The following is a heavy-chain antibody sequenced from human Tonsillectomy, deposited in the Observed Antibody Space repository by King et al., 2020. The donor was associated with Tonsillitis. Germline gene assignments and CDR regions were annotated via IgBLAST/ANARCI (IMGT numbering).Heavy chain of an antibody. D-gene: IGHD4-17*01. CDR1: GFTFSSYA. CDR2: ISYDGSNK. V-gene: IGHV3-30*04. Sequence: VQLVESGGGVVQPGRSLRLSCAASGFTFSSYAMHWVRQAPGKGLEWVAVISYDGSNKYYADSVKGRFTISRDNSKNTLYLQMNSLRAEDTAVYYCARDGNHDCGDYGFDWYFDLWGRGTLVTVSS. J-gene: IGHJ2*01. CDR3: ARDGNHDCGDYGFDWYFDL.